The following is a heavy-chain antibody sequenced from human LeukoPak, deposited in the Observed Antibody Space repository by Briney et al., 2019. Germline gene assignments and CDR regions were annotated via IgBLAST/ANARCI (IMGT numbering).Heavy chain of an antibody. Sequence: GASVKVSCKASGGTFSNYAISWVRQAPGQGLEWMGRIIPIFGTANYAQKLQGRVTITTDESTSTAYMELSSLRSEDTAVYYCARDGPTWAGDCSGGSCYSPTRAPDYWGQGTLVTVSS. CDR1: GGTFSNYA. D-gene: IGHD2-15*01. CDR2: IIPIFGTA. CDR3: ARDGPTWAGDCSGGSCYSPTRAPDY. V-gene: IGHV1-69*05. J-gene: IGHJ4*02.